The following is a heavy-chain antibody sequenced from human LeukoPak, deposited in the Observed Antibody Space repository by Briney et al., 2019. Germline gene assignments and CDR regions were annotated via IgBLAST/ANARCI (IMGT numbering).Heavy chain of an antibody. J-gene: IGHJ4*02. V-gene: IGHV3-7*01. Sequence: GGSLRLSCAASGFTFSSYWMSWVRQAPGKGLEWVANIKQDGSEKYYVDSVKGRFTISRDNAKNSLYLQMNSLRAEDTAVYYCARDGPTQWLVLCYWGQGTLVTVSS. D-gene: IGHD6-19*01. CDR1: GFTFSSYW. CDR2: IKQDGSEK. CDR3: ARDGPTQWLVLCY.